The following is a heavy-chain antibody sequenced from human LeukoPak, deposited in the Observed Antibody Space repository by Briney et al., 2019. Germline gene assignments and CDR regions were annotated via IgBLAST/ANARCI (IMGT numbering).Heavy chain of an antibody. CDR1: GFTFSSYA. J-gene: IGHJ5*02. D-gene: IGHD2-15*01. Sequence: GGSLRLSCAASGFTFSSYAMSWVRQAPGKGLMYISRNNGDGSTTNYADVVKGRFTMSRDNVKNTLYLQMNSLRVEVTAVYYCARDPRNVGLAPWGQGTLVTVSS. V-gene: IGHV3-74*01. CDR3: ARDPRNVGLAP. CDR2: NNGDGSTT.